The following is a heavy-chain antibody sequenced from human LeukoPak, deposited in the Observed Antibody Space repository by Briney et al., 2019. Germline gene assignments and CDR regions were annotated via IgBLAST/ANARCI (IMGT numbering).Heavy chain of an antibody. CDR2: IIPILGIA. D-gene: IGHD3-22*01. V-gene: IGHV1-69*04. J-gene: IGHJ4*02. CDR3: ARDRWLQGYYFDY. CDR1: GGTFSSYA. Sequence: ASVTVSCKASGGTFSSYAISWVRQTPGQGLEWMGRIIPILGIANYAQKFQGRVTITADKSTSTAYMELSSLRSEDTAVYYCARDRWLQGYYFDYWGQGTLVTVSS.